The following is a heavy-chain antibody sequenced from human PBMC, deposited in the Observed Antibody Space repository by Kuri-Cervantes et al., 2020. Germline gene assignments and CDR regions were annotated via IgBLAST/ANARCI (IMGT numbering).Heavy chain of an antibody. J-gene: IGHJ5*02. D-gene: IGHD3-10*01. CDR2: INHSGST. CDR3: ARQRTYYYGSGSCFNWFDP. Sequence: SQTLSLTCAVYGGSFSGYYWSWIRQPPGKGLEWIGEINHSGSTNYNPSLKSRVTISVDTSKNQFSLKLSSVTAADTAVYYCARQRTYYYGSGSCFNWFDPWGQGTLVTVSS. V-gene: IGHV4-34*01. CDR1: GGSFSGYY.